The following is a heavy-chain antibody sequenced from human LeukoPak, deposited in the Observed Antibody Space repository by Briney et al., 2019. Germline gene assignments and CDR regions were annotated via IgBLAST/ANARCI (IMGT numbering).Heavy chain of an antibody. Sequence: GGSLRFSCAASGFTFSSYSMNWVRQAPGKGLEWVSSISSSSSYIYYADSVKGRFTISRDNAKNSLYLQMNSLRAEDTAVYYCARGPIAARPWWFDPWGQGTLVTVSS. CDR1: GFTFSSYS. V-gene: IGHV3-21*01. CDR2: ISSSSSYI. CDR3: ARGPIAARPWWFDP. J-gene: IGHJ5*02. D-gene: IGHD6-6*01.